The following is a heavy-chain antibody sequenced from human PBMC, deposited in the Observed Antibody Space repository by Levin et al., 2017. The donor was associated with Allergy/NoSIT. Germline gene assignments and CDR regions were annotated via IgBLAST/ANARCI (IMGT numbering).Heavy chain of an antibody. V-gene: IGHV4-4*02. CDR1: GGSISSSNW. Sequence: GSLRLSCAVSGGSISSSNWWSWVRQLPGKGLEWIGEVHHSGSTNYNPSFRSRVTMSVDKSKNQFSLKLNSVTAADTALYYCAKGDTIAGNWFDPWGQGTLVTVSS. CDR2: VHHSGST. J-gene: IGHJ5*02. CDR3: AKGDTIAGNWFDP. D-gene: IGHD3-16*01.